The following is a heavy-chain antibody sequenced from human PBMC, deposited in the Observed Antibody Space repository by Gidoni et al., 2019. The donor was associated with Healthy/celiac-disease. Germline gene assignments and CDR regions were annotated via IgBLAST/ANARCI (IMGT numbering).Heavy chain of an antibody. V-gene: IGHV3-9*01. D-gene: IGHD3-16*01. Sequence: EVQLVESGGGLVQPGRSMRLACAASGFTFDAYAMHWDRQAPGKGLECVSGISWNSGSIGYADSVKGRFTISRDNAKNSLYLQMNSLRAEDTALYYCAKGHTYYFDYWGQGTLVTVSS. CDR3: AKGHTYYFDY. CDR2: ISWNSGSI. CDR1: GFTFDAYA. J-gene: IGHJ4*02.